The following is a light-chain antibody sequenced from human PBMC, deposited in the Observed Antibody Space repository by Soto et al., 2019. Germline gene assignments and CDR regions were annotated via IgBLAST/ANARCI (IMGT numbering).Light chain of an antibody. J-gene: IGKJ1*01. CDR2: GAS. Sequence: IGMSQSPATLSVYPGERATLSFRASQSVSSDLAWYHQKPGQAPRLLIDGASSRAAGIPDRFSGSGSGTDFTLTISRLEPEDIAVYYCQQYDYLVTFGQGTKVDIK. CDR3: QQYDYLVT. CDR1: QSVSSD. V-gene: IGKV3D-15*01.